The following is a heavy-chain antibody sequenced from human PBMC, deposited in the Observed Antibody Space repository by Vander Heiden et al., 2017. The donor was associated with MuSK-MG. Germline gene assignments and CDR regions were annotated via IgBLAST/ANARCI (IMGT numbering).Heavy chain of an antibody. Sequence: EVQLVESGGVVVQPGGSLRLSCAASGFTFDDYTMHWVRQAPGKGLEWVSLISWDGGSTYYADSVKGRFTISRDNSKNSLYLQMNSLRTEDTALYYCAKDGVPAAIGYMDVWGKGTTVTVSS. D-gene: IGHD2-2*01. J-gene: IGHJ6*03. CDR3: AKDGVPAAIGYMDV. CDR1: GFTFDDYT. CDR2: ISWDGGST. V-gene: IGHV3-43*01.